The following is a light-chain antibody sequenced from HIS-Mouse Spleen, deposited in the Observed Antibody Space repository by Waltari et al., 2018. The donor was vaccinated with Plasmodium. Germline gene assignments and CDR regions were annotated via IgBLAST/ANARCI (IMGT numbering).Light chain of an antibody. CDR2: EDS. CDR3: YSTDSSGNHRV. Sequence: SYELTQPPSQSVSPGQSARNTCSGAALPKKYAYWYQQKSGQAPVLVIYEDSKRPSGIPERFSGSSSGTMATLTISGAQVEDEADYYCYSTDSSGNHRVFGGGTKLTVL. CDR1: ALPKKY. V-gene: IGLV3-10*01. J-gene: IGLJ3*02.